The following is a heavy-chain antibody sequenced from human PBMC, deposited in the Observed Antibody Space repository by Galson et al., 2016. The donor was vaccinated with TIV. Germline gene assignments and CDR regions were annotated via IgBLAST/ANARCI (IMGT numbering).Heavy chain of an antibody. J-gene: IGHJ6*03. D-gene: IGHD3-3*01. CDR2: ISGYNGNK. CDR3: ARVPTKTFDFWSGYDNSFCMDV. Sequence: QSGAEVKKPGESLKISCKASGYTLSSYSISWVRQAPGRGLEWLGWISGYNGNKNYAQKFQGRVTMTTGTSTSTAYMELRSLRSDDTAVYYCARVPTKTFDFWSGYDNSFCMDVWGKGTTVIVSS. V-gene: IGHV1-18*01. CDR1: GYTLSSYS.